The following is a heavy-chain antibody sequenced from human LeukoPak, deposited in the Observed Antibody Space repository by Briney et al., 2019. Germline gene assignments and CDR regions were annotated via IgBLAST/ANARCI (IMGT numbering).Heavy chain of an antibody. V-gene: IGHV3-30-3*01. CDR2: ISYDGSNK. D-gene: IGHD6-19*01. J-gene: IGHJ4*02. CDR1: GFTFSSYA. CDR3: ARDGLDLVDSSGWSRFDY. Sequence: QPGGSLRLSCAASGFTFSSYAMPWVRQAPGKGLEWVAVISYDGSNKYYADSVKGRFTISRDNSKNTLYLQMNSLRAEDTAVYYCARDGLDLVDSSGWSRFDYWGQGTLVTVSS.